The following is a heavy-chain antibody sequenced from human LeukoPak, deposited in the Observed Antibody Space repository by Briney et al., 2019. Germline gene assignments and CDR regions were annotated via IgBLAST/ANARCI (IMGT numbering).Heavy chain of an antibody. CDR2: IWYDGSNK. CDR1: GFTFSNYS. J-gene: IGHJ4*02. V-gene: IGHV3-33*01. Sequence: GGSLRLSCAASGFTFSNYSMHWVRQAPGKGLEWVTVIWYDGSNKYYADSVQGRFTISRDNFKNTLYLQMNSLRAEDTAVYYCARGPGGSSSYFDYWGQGTLVTVSS. CDR3: ARGPGGSSSYFDY. D-gene: IGHD3-10*01.